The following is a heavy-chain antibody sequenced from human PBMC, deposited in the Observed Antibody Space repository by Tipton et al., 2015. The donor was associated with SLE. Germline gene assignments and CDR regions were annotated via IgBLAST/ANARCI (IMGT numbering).Heavy chain of an antibody. CDR1: GFTFSSYW. CDR2: VNNDGSGT. CDR3: AKVGSGWYGVDY. D-gene: IGHD6-19*01. Sequence: GSLRLSCTASGFTFSSYWMHWVRQAPGKGLMWVSRVNNDGSGTIYADSAKGRFTISRDNAKNTLYLQMNNLRDEDTAAYHCAKVGSGWYGVDYWGQRIMVTVSS. V-gene: IGHV3-74*01. J-gene: IGHJ4*02.